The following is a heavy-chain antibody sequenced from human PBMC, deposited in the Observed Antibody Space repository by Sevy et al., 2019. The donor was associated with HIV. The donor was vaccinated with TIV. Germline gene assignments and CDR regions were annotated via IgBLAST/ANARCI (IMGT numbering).Heavy chain of an antibody. V-gene: IGHV3-23*01. J-gene: IGHJ6*02. D-gene: IGHD2-2*01. CDR1: GFTFSSYA. Sequence: GGSLRLSCAASGFTFSSYAMSWVRQAPGKGLEWVSAISGSGGSTYYADSVKGRFTISRDNSKNTLYLQMNSLRAEDKAVYYCARSSGGYCSSTSCYSVSAHYYYYGMDVWGQGTTVTVSS. CDR2: ISGSGGST. CDR3: ARSSGGYCSSTSCYSVSAHYYYYGMDV.